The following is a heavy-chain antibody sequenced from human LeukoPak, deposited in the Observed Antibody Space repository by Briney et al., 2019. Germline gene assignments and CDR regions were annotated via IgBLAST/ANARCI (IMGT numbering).Heavy chain of an antibody. CDR1: GFTFSNYW. D-gene: IGHD1-26*01. V-gene: IGHV3-74*01. CDR3: ARENRGSADFDL. J-gene: IGHJ2*01. Sequence: GGSLRLSCAASGFTFSNYWMHWVRQAPGKGLVWVSRIKGDGSNTGYADSVKGRFTISRDNAKNSLYVQMNSLRAEDTALYYCARENRGSADFDLWGRGTLVTVSS. CDR2: IKGDGSNT.